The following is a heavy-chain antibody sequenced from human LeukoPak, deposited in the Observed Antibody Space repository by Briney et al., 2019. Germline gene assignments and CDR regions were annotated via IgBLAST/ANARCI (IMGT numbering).Heavy chain of an antibody. D-gene: IGHD2-15*01. Sequence: SETLSLTCSVSGGSISSFYCNWMRQPAGKGLEWIGRIYTSGTTTYNPSLKSRVTMSVDTSKNQFSLKLSSVTAADTAVYYCAREMVVVVAATFVYFDYWGQGTLVTVSS. CDR2: IYTSGTT. CDR1: GGSISSFY. CDR3: AREMVVVVAATFVYFDY. J-gene: IGHJ4*02. V-gene: IGHV4-4*07.